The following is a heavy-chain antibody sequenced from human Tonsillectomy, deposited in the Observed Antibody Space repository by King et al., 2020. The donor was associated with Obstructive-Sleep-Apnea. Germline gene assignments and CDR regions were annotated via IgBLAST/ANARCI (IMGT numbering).Heavy chain of an antibody. Sequence: VQLQESGPGLVKALENLSLNCTVSGYAITSGFYWGWRQQPPRKGPVWSWRISHSGSTDYNTSLKRRFTISVDTSKNQFSLKLTYVTAADTAVYYCAREAENYYDSSGYSDAFDIWGQGTMVTVSS. V-gene: IGHV4-38-2*02. D-gene: IGHD3-22*01. CDR3: AREAENYYDSSGYSDAFDI. CDR2: ISHSGST. J-gene: IGHJ3*02. CDR1: GYAITSGFY.